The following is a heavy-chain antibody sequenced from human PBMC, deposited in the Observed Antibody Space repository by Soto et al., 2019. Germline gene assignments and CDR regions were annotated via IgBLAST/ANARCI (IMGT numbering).Heavy chain of an antibody. CDR2: ISAYNGNT. Sequence: ASVNVSCKASGYTFTSYGISWVRQAPGQGLEWMGWISAYNGNTYYAQKLQGRVTMTTDTSTSTAYMELRSLRSDDTAVYYCARSILVDTAMVTSPDYWGQGTLVTVSS. CDR3: ARSILVDTAMVTSPDY. J-gene: IGHJ4*02. D-gene: IGHD5-18*01. CDR1: GYTFTSYG. V-gene: IGHV1-18*04.